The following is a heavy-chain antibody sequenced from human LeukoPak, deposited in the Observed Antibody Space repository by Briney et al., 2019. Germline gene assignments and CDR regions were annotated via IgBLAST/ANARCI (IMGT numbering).Heavy chain of an antibody. CDR2: IYHSGST. J-gene: IGHJ4*02. D-gene: IGHD2-21*01. V-gene: IGHV4-59*01. Sequence: SETLSLTCTVSGASTSSNYWSWIRQPPGKGLEWIGYIYHSGSTNYNPSLKSRVTISVDTSKNQLSLKLSSVTAADTAVYYCARGQAYCGGDCYDYWGQGTLVTVSS. CDR1: GASTSSNY. CDR3: ARGQAYCGGDCYDY.